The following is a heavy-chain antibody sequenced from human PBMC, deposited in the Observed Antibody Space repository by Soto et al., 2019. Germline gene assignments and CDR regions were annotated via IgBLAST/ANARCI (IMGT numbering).Heavy chain of an antibody. J-gene: IGHJ4*02. D-gene: IGHD3-10*01. CDR2: ITTKGNTYAT. CDR3: INMVRGVLLGY. V-gene: IGHV3-73*01. CDR1: GFTFSGSA. Sequence: EVQLVESGGGLVQPGGSLKLSCAASGFTFSGSAMHWVRQASGKGPEWVGRITTKGNTYATLYAASVKDRFTISRDDSKNTAYLQMNSLKTEDTAVYYCINMVRGVLLGYWGQGTLVTVS.